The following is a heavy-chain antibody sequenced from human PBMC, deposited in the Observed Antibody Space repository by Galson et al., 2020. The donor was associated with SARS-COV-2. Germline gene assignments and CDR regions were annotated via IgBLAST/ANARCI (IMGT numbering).Heavy chain of an antibody. CDR1: GGSVSSPDYY. J-gene: IGHJ3*01. V-gene: IGHV4-30-4*01. Sequence: SETLSLTCTVSGGSVSSPDYYWTWIRQSPGKGLEWIGYIYYSGSTYYNPSLKSRLTMSIDTSKNQFSLKLSSVTAADTAMYYCAREHRSGWQAPPHREINDSFDVWGRGTMVTVSS. CDR3: AREHRSGWQAPPHREINDSFDV. CDR2: IYYSGST. D-gene: IGHD6-19*01.